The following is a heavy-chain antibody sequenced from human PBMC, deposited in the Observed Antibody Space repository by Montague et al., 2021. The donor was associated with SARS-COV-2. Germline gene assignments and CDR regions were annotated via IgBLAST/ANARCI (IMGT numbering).Heavy chain of an antibody. V-gene: IGHV2-70*01. CDR1: GFSLNTSGMC. D-gene: IGHD4-17*01. Sequence: PALVKPTQTLTLTCTFSGFSLNTSGMCVSWIRQPPVKALEWLALIYWDADQYYSTSLKTRLTISKDTSKNQVLLTMTNMDPIDTATYYCARSYGDYRDSYFDNWGQGTLVTVSS. CDR3: ARSYGDYRDSYFDN. CDR2: IYWDADQ. J-gene: IGHJ4*02.